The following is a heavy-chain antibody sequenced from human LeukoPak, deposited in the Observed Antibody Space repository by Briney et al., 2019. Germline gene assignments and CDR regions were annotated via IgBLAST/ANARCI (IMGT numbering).Heavy chain of an antibody. CDR3: TRDET. Sequence: GGSLRLSCAASGLTVSGNYMSWVRQAPGKGLEWVANMKYDGSEKYFVDSVTGRFTISSDNAKNSLYLQMNSLRVEDTAVYYCTRDETWGQGTLVTVSS. V-gene: IGHV3-7*04. CDR2: MKYDGSEK. CDR1: GLTVSGNY. J-gene: IGHJ5*02.